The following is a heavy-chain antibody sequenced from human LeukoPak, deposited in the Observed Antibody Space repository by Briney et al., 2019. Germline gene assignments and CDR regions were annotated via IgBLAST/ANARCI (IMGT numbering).Heavy chain of an antibody. Sequence: SETLSLPCAVYGGSLSGYYWSWTRQPPGKGLEWIGAIHDVGVAIDDPSLKSRVSISIDTSRNQFSLKLISVTAADAAVYCCVRSGRDFDWLSPQGGGEGTLVTVSS. J-gene: IGHJ4*02. CDR2: IHDVGVA. V-gene: IGHV4-34*01. D-gene: IGHD3-9*01. CDR1: GGSLSGYY. CDR3: VRSGRDFDWLSPQG.